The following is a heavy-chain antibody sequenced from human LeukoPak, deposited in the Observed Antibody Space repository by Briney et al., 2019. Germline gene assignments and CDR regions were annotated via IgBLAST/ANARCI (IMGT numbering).Heavy chain of an antibody. CDR2: MYETGHT. J-gene: IGHJ4*02. CDR3: ARHPFATPFDY. CDR1: GGSISGYY. Sequence: SETLSLTCSVSGGSISGYYWSWIRQPPGRGLEWIGYMYETGHTMYNSPLKSRATLSLDTSKNHFSLRLTFVTAADTAVYYCARHPFATPFDYWGPGTLVTVSS. V-gene: IGHV4-59*08. D-gene: IGHD2-15*01.